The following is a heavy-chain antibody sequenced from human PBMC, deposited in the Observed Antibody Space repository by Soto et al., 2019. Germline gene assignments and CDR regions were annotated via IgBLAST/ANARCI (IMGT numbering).Heavy chain of an antibody. J-gene: IGHJ3*02. CDR1: GFTFSSYS. Sequence: GGSLRLSCAASGFTFSSYSMPWVRQAPGKGLVWVSGISTNGSWTSYADSVKGRFTISRDNAKNTLYLQMHSLRAEDTAVYYCLRDDPGPATFDIWGPGTMVTVSS. V-gene: IGHV3-74*01. CDR2: ISTNGSWT. CDR3: LRDDPGPATFDI.